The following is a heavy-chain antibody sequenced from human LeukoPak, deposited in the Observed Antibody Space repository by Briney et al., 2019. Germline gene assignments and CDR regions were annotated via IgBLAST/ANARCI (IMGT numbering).Heavy chain of an antibody. CDR3: ARVGTWELQRVFDY. CDR2: IQRGGSES. J-gene: IGHJ4*02. Sequence: PGGPLRLSCAASGFTFTDYWMTWLRQVPGEGLEWVTNIQRGGSESYYVDSVKGRFTVSRENAKNSLYLQMDSLRVEDTAVYYCARVGTWELQRVFDYWGQGTLVTVSS. D-gene: IGHD1-26*01. V-gene: IGHV3-7*01. CDR1: GFTFTDYW.